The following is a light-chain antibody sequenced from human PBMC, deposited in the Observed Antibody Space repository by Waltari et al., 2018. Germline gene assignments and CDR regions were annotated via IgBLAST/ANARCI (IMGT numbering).Light chain of an antibody. Sequence: EIVMTQSPATLSVSPGERATLSCRASQSVSSNLAWYQQKPGQAPRLLIYGASSRATGIPARVSGSGPGTEFTLTISSLQSEDFAVYYCQQYNNWPLTFGGGTKVEIK. CDR2: GAS. J-gene: IGKJ4*01. V-gene: IGKV3-15*01. CDR1: QSVSSN. CDR3: QQYNNWPLT.